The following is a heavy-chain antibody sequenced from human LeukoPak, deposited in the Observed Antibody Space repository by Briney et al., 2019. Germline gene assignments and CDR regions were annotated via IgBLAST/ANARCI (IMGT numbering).Heavy chain of an antibody. CDR3: ARGWLLYYFDY. CDR2: ISSSGSTI. CDR1: GFTFSDYY. D-gene: IGHD5-12*01. Sequence: GGSLRLSCAASGFTFSDYYMNWIRRAPGKGLEWVSYISSSGSTIYYADSVKGRFTISRDNAKNSLYLQMNSLRAEDTAVYYCARGWLLYYFDYWGQGTLVTVSS. J-gene: IGHJ4*02. V-gene: IGHV3-11*01.